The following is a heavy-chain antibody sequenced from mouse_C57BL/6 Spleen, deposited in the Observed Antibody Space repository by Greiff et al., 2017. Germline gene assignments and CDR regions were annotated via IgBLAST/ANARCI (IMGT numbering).Heavy chain of an antibody. CDR2: IYPGDGDT. V-gene: IGHV1-80*01. CDR1: GYAFSSYW. CDR3: ARRDGYYAMDY. J-gene: IGHJ4*01. D-gene: IGHD2-3*01. Sequence: VMLVESGAELVKPGASVKISCKASGYAFSSYWMNWVKQRPGKGLEWIGQIYPGDGDTNYNGKFKGKATLTADKSSSTAYMQLSSLTSEDSAVYFCARRDGYYAMDYWGQGTSVTVSS.